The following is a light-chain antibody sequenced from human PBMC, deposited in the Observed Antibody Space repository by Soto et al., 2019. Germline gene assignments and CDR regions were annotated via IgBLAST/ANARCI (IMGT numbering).Light chain of an antibody. Sequence: APTQPASVSWSPGQSITISCTGTSSDVGSYNLVSWYQQHPGKAPKLMIYEVSKRPSGVSNRFSGSKSGNTASLTISGLQAEDEADYYCCSYAGSSTSYVFGTGTKVTVL. CDR1: SSDVGSYNL. V-gene: IGLV2-23*02. CDR3: CSYAGSSTSYV. J-gene: IGLJ1*01. CDR2: EVS.